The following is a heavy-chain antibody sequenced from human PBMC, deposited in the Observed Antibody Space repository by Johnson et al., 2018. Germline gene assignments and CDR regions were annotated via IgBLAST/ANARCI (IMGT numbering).Heavy chain of an antibody. CDR1: GFTFTSSA. J-gene: IGHJ3*02. Sequence: QLVQSGPEVKKPGTSVKVSCKASGFTFTSSAVQWVRQARGQRLEWIGWIVVGSGHTNYAQKFQERVTITRDMSTSTAYMELSSLRSEGTAVYYCAAGSRLEWFGAVDIWGQGTMVTVSS. D-gene: IGHD3-3*01. V-gene: IGHV1-58*01. CDR3: AAGSRLEWFGAVDI. CDR2: IVVGSGHT.